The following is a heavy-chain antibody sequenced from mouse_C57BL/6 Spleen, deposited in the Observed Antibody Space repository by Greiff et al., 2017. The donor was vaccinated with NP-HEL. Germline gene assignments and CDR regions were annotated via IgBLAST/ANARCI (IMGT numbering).Heavy chain of an antibody. Sequence: VKLVESGAELVKPGASVKLSCKASGYTFTEYTIHWVKQRSGQGLEWIGWFYPGSGSIKYNEKFKDKATLTADKSSSTVYMALSRLTSEDSAVYFCRRHERARLRFDYWGQGTTLTVSS. CDR1: GYTFTEYT. CDR2: FYPGSGSI. D-gene: IGHD2-4*01. V-gene: IGHV1-62-2*01. J-gene: IGHJ2*01. CDR3: RRHERARLRFDY.